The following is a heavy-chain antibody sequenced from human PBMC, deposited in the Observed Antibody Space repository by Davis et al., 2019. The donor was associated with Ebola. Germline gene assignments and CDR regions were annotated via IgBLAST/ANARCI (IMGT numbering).Heavy chain of an antibody. CDR2: IIPIFGTA. J-gene: IGHJ4*02. V-gene: IGHV1-69*06. D-gene: IGHD5-18*01. CDR3: AISTGDTAMVLDY. Sequence: AASVKVSCKASGGTFSSYALSWVRQAPGHGLEWMGGIIPIFGTANYAQKFQGRVTITADKSTSTAYMELSSLRSEDTAVYYCAISTGDTAMVLDYWGQGTLVTVSS. CDR1: GGTFSSYA.